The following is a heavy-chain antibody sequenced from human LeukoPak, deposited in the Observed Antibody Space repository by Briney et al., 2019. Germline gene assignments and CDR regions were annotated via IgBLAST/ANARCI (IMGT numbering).Heavy chain of an antibody. J-gene: IGHJ4*02. CDR1: GFTFSDYY. V-gene: IGHV3-11*01. CDR3: ARDLYYYDSSGYPDY. CDR2: ISSSGSTI. Sequence: GGSLRLSCAASGFTFSDYYMSWIRQAPGKGLEWVSYISSSGSTIYYADSVKGRFTISRDNAKNSLYLQMNSLRAEDTAVYYCARDLYYYDSSGYPDYWGQGTLVTVSS. D-gene: IGHD3-22*01.